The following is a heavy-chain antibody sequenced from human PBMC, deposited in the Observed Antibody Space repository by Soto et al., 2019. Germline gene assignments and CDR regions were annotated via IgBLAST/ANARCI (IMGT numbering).Heavy chain of an antibody. Sequence: ETLSLTCTVSGGSISSSSYYWGWIRQPPGKGLEWIGSIYYSGSTYYNPSLKSRVTISVDTSKNQFSLKLSSVTAADTAVYXXASPXIAFYNWFDPWGQGTLVTVSS. J-gene: IGHJ5*02. CDR3: ASPXIAFYNWFDP. D-gene: IGHD3-3*02. V-gene: IGHV4-39*01. CDR2: IYYSGST. CDR1: GGSISSSSYY.